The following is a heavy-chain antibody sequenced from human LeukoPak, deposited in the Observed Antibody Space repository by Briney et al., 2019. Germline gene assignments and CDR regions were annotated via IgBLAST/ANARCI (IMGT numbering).Heavy chain of an antibody. V-gene: IGHV1-18*01. CDR2: ISAYNGNT. CDR1: GYTFTSYG. J-gene: IGHJ6*03. D-gene: IGHD6-19*01. Sequence: ASVKVSCKASGYTFTSYGISWMRQAPGQGLEWMGWISAYNGNTKYAQKLQGRVTMTTDTSTSTAYMELRSLRSDDTAVYYCARDLYSSDYYYYYMDVWGKGTTVTVSS. CDR3: ARDLYSSDYYYYYMDV.